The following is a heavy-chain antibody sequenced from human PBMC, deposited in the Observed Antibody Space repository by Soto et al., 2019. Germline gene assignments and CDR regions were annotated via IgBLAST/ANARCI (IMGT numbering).Heavy chain of an antibody. CDR2: TYYRSKWYN. Sequence: PLQTLSLTCAISGDSVSTNSSTWDWIRPSPSRGLEWLGRTYYRSKWYNDYAVSVKGRITINPDTSNNQLSLQLNSVTPDDTAVNYCARLIGNSWLDSWGQGTLVTVSS. V-gene: IGHV6-1*01. D-gene: IGHD2-8*01. CDR1: GDSVSTNSST. CDR3: ARLIGNSWLDS. J-gene: IGHJ5*01.